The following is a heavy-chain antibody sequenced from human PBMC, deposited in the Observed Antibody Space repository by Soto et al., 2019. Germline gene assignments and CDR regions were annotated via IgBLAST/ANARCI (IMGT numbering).Heavy chain of an antibody. CDR3: AKDRGTWNFDL. CDR1: GFTFDDYA. Sequence: DVQLVESGGGLVQPGRSLRLSCAASGFTFDDYAMHWVRQAPGKGLEWVSCIGWNSGSIGYADSVRGRFTISRDNAKNSLYLQMNSLRGEDTALYYCAKDRGTWNFDLWGRGTLVTVSS. V-gene: IGHV3-9*01. J-gene: IGHJ2*01. CDR2: IGWNSGSI. D-gene: IGHD1-1*01.